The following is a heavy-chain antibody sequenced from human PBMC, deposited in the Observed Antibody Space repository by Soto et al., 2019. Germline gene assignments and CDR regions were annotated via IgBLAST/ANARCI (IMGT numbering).Heavy chain of an antibody. V-gene: IGHV4-59*04. CDR2: IYYSGST. CDR3: SYAFDI. CDR1: GGSISSYY. Sequence: SETLSLTCTVSGGSISSYYLSWIRQPPGKGLEWIGYIYYSGSTYYNPSLKSRVTISVDTSKNQFSLKLSSVTAADTAVYYCSYAFDIWGQGTMVTVSS. J-gene: IGHJ3*02.